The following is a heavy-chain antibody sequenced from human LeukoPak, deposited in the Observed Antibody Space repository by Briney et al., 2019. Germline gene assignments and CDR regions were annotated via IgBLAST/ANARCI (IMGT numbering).Heavy chain of an antibody. CDR3: SSWGGVVVPAAIDPFDY. CDR2: ISGSGGST. CDR1: GFTFSSYA. D-gene: IGHD2-2*01. V-gene: IGHV3-23*01. Sequence: GGALRLSCAASGFTFSSYAMSWLRQAPGKGLEWVSAISGSGGSTYYADSVKGRFTISRDNSKNTLYLQMNSLRPEDTAVYYCSSWGGVVVPAAIDPFDYWGQGTLVTVSS. J-gene: IGHJ4*02.